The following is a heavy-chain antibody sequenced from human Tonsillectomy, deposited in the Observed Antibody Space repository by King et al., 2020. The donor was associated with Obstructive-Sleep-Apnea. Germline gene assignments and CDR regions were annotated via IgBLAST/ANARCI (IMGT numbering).Heavy chain of an antibody. CDR1: GFTFSSYS. J-gene: IGHJ5*02. CDR3: ARDSSGYSP. Sequence: VQLVESGGGLVQPGGSLRLSCAASGFTFSSYSMNWVRQAPGKGLECVSYITSSSSTIYYADSVKGRFTISRDNAKNSLYLQMNSLRVEDTAVYYCARDSSGYSPWGQGTLVTVSS. D-gene: IGHD3-22*01. CDR2: ITSSSSTI. V-gene: IGHV3-48*04.